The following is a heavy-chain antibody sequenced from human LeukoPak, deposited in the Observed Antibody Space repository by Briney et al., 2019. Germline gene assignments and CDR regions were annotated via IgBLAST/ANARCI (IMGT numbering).Heavy chain of an antibody. CDR2: INSDGSST. CDR1: GFTFSSYW. CDR3: AKGPDTNFMDY. J-gene: IGHJ4*02. D-gene: IGHD1-14*01. V-gene: IGHV3-74*01. Sequence: GGSLRLSCAASGFTFSSYWMHWVRQAPGKGLVWVSRINSDGSSTSYADSVKGRFTISRDNAKNTLYLQMNSLRAEDTAVYYCAKGPDTNFMDYWGQGTLVTVSS.